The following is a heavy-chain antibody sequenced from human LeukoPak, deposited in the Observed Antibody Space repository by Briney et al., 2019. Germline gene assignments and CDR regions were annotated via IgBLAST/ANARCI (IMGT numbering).Heavy chain of an antibody. J-gene: IGHJ4*02. V-gene: IGHV3-33*01. CDR2: IWYDGSNK. Sequence: SGGSLRLSCAASGFTFSSYGMHWVRQAPGKGPEWVAVIWYDGSNKYYADSVKGRFTISRDNSKNTLYLQMNSLRAEDTAVYYCARGYSYGHGGFDYWGQGTLVTVSS. CDR3: ARGYSYGHGGFDY. D-gene: IGHD5-18*01. CDR1: GFTFSSYG.